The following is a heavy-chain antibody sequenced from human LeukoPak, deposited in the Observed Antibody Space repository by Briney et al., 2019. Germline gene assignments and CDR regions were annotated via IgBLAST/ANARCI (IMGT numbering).Heavy chain of an antibody. V-gene: IGHV1-2*02. D-gene: IGHD5-24*01. CDR3: ARDAEM. Sequence: ASEKVSCKASGYTFTGHYIYWVRQAPGQGLEWVGRINPNSGGTNYAQRFQGRVTMTRDTSISTAYMELHRLTSDDTAVYYCARDAEMWGQGTMVTV. CDR1: GYTFTGHY. CDR2: INPNSGGT. J-gene: IGHJ3*01.